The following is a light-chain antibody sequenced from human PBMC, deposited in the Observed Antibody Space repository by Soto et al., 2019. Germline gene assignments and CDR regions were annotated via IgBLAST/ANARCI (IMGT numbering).Light chain of an antibody. CDR2: RNS. V-gene: IGLV1-47*01. J-gene: IGLJ2*01. CDR3: AAWDDSLSGVV. Sequence: QAVVTQPPSASGTPGQRVTISCSGSSSNIGSNYVNWYQQLPGTVPQLLIYRNSERPSGVPDRFSGSKSGTSASLAISGLRSEDEADYYCAAWDDSLSGVVFGGGTKVTVL. CDR1: SSNIGSNY.